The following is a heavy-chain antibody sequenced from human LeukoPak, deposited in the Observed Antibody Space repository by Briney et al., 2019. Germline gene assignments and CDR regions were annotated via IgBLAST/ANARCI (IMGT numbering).Heavy chain of an antibody. CDR3: ARGPWYSSGWYPYFQH. Sequence: GGSLRLSCAASGFTFSSYAMHWVRQAPGKGLEYVSAISSNGGSTYYANSVKGRFTISRDNSKNTLYLQMGSLRAEDMAVYYCARGPWYSSGWYPYFQHWGQGTLVTVSS. J-gene: IGHJ1*01. CDR2: ISSNGGST. V-gene: IGHV3-64*01. CDR1: GFTFSSYA. D-gene: IGHD6-19*01.